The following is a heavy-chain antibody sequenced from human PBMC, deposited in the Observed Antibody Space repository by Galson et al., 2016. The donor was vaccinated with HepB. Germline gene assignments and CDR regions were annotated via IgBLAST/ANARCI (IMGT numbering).Heavy chain of an antibody. CDR3: SRGGSSSWYAHYFDY. CDR2: ISYDGSNK. Sequence: SLRLSCAASGFTFSNYAMHWVRQAPGKGLEWVAVISYDGSNKYYADSVKGRFTVSRDNSKNTLYLQMNSLRTQDTAVYYCSRGGSSSWYAHYFDYWGQGTLVTVSS. V-gene: IGHV3-30-3*01. J-gene: IGHJ4*02. CDR1: GFTFSNYA. D-gene: IGHD6-13*01.